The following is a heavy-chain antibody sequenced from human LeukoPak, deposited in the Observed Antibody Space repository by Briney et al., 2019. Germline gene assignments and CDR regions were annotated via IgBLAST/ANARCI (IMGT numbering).Heavy chain of an antibody. V-gene: IGHV1-69*13. CDR2: IIPIFGTA. J-gene: IGHJ5*02. CDR1: GGNFSSYA. D-gene: IGHD3-3*01. CDR3: ARDLEVAGHDFWSGYYYNWFDP. Sequence: GASVKVSCKASGGNFSSYAINWVRQAPGQGLEWMGGIIPIFGTANYAQKFQGRVTITADEFTSTVYMELSSLRSEDTAVYYCARDLEVAGHDFWSGYYYNWFDPWGQGTLVTVSS.